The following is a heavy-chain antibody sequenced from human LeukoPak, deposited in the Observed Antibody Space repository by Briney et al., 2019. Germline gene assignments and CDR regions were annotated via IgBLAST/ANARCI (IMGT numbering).Heavy chain of an antibody. CDR3: ARVPGYCSGGSCYYYYDMDV. V-gene: IGHV4-4*02. J-gene: IGHJ6*02. CDR2: IYHSGST. D-gene: IGHD2-15*01. Sequence: SGTLSLTCAVSGGSISSSNWWSWVRQPPGKGLEWIGEIYHSGSTNYNPSLKSRATISVDTSKNQFSLKLSSVTAADTAVYYCARVPGYCSGGSCYYYYDMDVWGQGTTVTVSS. CDR1: GGSISSSNW.